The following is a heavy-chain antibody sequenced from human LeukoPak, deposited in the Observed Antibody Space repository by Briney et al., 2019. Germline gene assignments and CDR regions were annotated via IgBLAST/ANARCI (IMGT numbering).Heavy chain of an antibody. J-gene: IGHJ6*02. CDR1: GGSISSSSYY. D-gene: IGHD3-3*01. V-gene: IGHV4-39*01. Sequence: SETLSLTCTVSGGSISSSSYYWGWIRQPPGKGLEWIGSIYYRGSTYYNPSLKSRVTISVDTSKNQFSLKLSSVTAADTAVYYCAAIFGVVTKYYYYGMDVWGQGTTVTVSS. CDR2: IYYRGST. CDR3: AAIFGVVTKYYYYGMDV.